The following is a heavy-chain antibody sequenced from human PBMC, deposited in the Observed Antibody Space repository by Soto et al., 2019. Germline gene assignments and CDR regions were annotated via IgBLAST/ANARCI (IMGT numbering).Heavy chain of an antibody. CDR1: GFTFSSYW. V-gene: IGHV3-74*01. D-gene: IGHD5-18*01. Sequence: EVQLVESGGGLVQPGGSLRLSCAASGFTFSSYWLHWVRQAPGKGLVWVSRIKTDGSITDYADSVKGRFTISRDNAKDTLYLQMNSLSAEDTAVYCCAKREGNTYGLFHWGQGTLVTVSS. CDR3: AKREGNTYGLFH. J-gene: IGHJ4*02. CDR2: IKTDGSIT.